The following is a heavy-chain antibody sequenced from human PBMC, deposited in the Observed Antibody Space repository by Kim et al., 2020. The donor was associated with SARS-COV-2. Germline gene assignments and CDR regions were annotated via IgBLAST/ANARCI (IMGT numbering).Heavy chain of an antibody. D-gene: IGHD6-13*01. J-gene: IGHJ2*01. V-gene: IGHV1-46*01. CDR3: ARAAGAAAGLHWYFDL. Sequence: KFQGRVTMTRDTSTSTVYMELSSLRSEDTAVYYCARAAGAAAGLHWYFDLWGRGTLVTVSS.